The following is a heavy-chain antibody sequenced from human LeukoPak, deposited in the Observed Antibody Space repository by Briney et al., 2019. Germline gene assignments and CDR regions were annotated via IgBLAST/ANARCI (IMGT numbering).Heavy chain of an antibody. J-gene: IGHJ6*03. D-gene: IGHD3-10*01. Sequence: SETLSLTCTVSGGFISSSSYYWGWIRQPPGKGLEWIGEMNHGGSTNYNPSLKSRVTISVDTSKNQFSLKLRSVTAADTAVYYCARRFGRKFGERFYYYHYMDVWGKGTTVTISS. CDR3: ARRFGRKFGERFYYYHYMDV. V-gene: IGHV4-39*07. CDR1: GGFISSSSYY. CDR2: MNHGGST.